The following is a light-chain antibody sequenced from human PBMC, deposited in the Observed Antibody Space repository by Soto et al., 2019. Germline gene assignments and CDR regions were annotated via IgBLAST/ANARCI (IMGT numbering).Light chain of an antibody. CDR1: QSVSNY. J-gene: IGKJ5*01. CDR3: QQYNNWPPQIT. Sequence: EIVLTQSPATLSLSPGERATLSCRASQSVSNYLAWYQQKPGQAPRLLIYGASTRATGLPARFSGSGSGTEFTLTISRLQSEDFAVYYCQQYNNWPPQITFGQGTRREIK. CDR2: GAS. V-gene: IGKV3-15*01.